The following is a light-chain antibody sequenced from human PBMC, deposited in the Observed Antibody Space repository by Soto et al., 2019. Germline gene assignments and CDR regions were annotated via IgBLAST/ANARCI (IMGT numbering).Light chain of an antibody. CDR3: SSYTSSRTSVV. CDR2: DVS. J-gene: IGLJ2*01. V-gene: IGLV2-14*01. CDR1: SSDVGGYNY. Sequence: QSALTQAASVSGSPGQSITISCTGTSSDVGGYNYVSWYQQHPGKAPKLMIYDVSNRPSGVSNRFSGSKSGNTASLTISGPQSEDEADYYCSSYTSSRTSVVFGGGTKLTVL.